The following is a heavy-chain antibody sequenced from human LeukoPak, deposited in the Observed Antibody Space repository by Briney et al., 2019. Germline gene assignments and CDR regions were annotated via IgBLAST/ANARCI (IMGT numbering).Heavy chain of an antibody. J-gene: IGHJ5*02. D-gene: IGHD6-19*01. CDR3: ARGESSGLRP. CDR2: INPNSGGT. Sequence: ASVKVSCKASGYTFTSFGISWVRQAPGQGLEWMGWINPNSGGTNYAQKFQGRVTMTRDTSISTAYMELSRLRSDDTAVYYCARGESSGLRPWGQGTLVTVSS. CDR1: GYTFTSFG. V-gene: IGHV1-2*02.